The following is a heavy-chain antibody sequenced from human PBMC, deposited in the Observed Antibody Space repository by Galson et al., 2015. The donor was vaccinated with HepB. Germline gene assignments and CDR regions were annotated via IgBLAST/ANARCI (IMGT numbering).Heavy chain of an antibody. Sequence: RLSCAASGFTFGDYAMSWVRQAPGKGLEWVGFIRSKAYGGTTEYAASVKGRFTISRDDSKSIAYLQMNSLKTEDTAVYYCTRDHSSSWYVASGNWFDPWAREPWSPSPQ. J-gene: IGHJ5*02. V-gene: IGHV3-49*04. CDR3: TRDHSSSWYVASGNWFDP. CDR2: IRSKAYGGTT. CDR1: GFTFGDYA. D-gene: IGHD6-13*01.